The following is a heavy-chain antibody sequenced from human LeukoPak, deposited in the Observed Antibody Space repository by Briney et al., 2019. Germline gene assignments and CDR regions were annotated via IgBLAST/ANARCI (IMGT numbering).Heavy chain of an antibody. V-gene: IGHV3-9*01. D-gene: IGHD6-19*01. Sequence: GGSLRLSCAASGFSFRDYAMHWVRQAPGKGLEWVSGISWDGGNTGYADSVKGRFSISRDNAKNSLYLQMNSLRPEDTALYYCAKVAAYSSGWYDSWGQGTLVTVSS. CDR1: GFSFRDYA. J-gene: IGHJ5*01. CDR3: AKVAAYSSGWYDS. CDR2: ISWDGGNT.